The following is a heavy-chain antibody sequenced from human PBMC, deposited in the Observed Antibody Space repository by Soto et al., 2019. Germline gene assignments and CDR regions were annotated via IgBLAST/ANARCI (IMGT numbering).Heavy chain of an antibody. CDR2: ILGSGGT. CDR1: GFTFHTYA. V-gene: IGHV3-23*01. Sequence: EVQLLESGGGLVQPGGSLRLSCAASGFTFHTYAMSWVRQTPGKGLEGISGILGSGGTYYADSVKGRFTISRDNSKNTLYLQMNSLRAEDTAMYYCAKDRQPDGFWPFDHWGQGTLITVSS. CDR3: AKDRQPDGFWPFDH. J-gene: IGHJ4*02. D-gene: IGHD3-3*01.